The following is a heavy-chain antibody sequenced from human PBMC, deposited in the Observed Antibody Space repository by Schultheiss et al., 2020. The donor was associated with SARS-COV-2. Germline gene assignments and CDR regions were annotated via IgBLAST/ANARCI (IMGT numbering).Heavy chain of an antibody. CDR1: GFTVSSNY. V-gene: IGHV3-23*01. Sequence: GGSLRLSCAASGFTVSSNYMSWVRQAPGKGLEWVSAISGSGGSTYYADSVKGRFTISRDNSKNTLYLQMNSLRAEDTAVYYCAKDSARAARTVVTYRNDAFDIWGQGTMVTVSS. CDR2: ISGSGGST. CDR3: AKDSARAARTVVTYRNDAFDI. D-gene: IGHD4-23*01. J-gene: IGHJ3*02.